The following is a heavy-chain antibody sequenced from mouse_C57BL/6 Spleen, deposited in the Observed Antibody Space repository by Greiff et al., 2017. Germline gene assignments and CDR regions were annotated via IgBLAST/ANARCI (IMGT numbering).Heavy chain of an antibody. V-gene: IGHV5-12*01. J-gene: IGHJ2*01. CDR2: ISNGGGST. CDR1: GFTFSDYY. D-gene: IGHD1-1*01. CDR3: ARHLYYGYFDY. Sequence: EVKVVESGGGLVQPGGSLKLSCAASGFTFSDYYMYWVRQTPEKRLEWVAYISNGGGSTYYPDTVKGRFTISRDNAKNTLYLQMSRLKSEDTAMYYCARHLYYGYFDYWGQGTTLTVSS.